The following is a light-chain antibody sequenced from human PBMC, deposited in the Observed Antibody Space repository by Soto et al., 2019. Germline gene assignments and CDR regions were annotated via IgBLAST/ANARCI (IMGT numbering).Light chain of an antibody. CDR1: QNIGSW. Sequence: DIQMTQFPSTLSASVGDRVTITCRASQNIGSWLAWYQQKPGKAPKVLIYAASNLQSGVPSRFSGSGSGTGFTLTISSLQPEDFATYFCQQSYNTPWTFGQGTKVDIK. J-gene: IGKJ1*01. CDR3: QQSYNTPWT. CDR2: AAS. V-gene: IGKV1-39*01.